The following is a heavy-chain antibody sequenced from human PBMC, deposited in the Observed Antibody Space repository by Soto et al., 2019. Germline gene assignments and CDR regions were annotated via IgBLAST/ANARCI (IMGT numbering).Heavy chain of an antibody. Sequence: GGSLRLSCAASGFTFSSYGMHWVRQAPGKGLEWVAVIWYDGSNKYYADSVKGRFTISRDNSKNTLYLQMNSLRAEDTAVYYCARDKAPTMVRGVIITTAPHGMDVWGQGTTVTVSS. CDR3: ARDKAPTMVRGVIITTAPHGMDV. CDR1: GFTFSSYG. D-gene: IGHD3-10*01. J-gene: IGHJ6*02. CDR2: IWYDGSNK. V-gene: IGHV3-33*01.